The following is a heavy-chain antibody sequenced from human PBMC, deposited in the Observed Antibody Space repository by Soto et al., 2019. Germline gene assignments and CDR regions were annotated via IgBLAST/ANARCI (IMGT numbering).Heavy chain of an antibody. Sequence: QVQLVESGGGVVQPGRSLRLSCAASGFTFSSYGMHWVRQAPGKGLEWVAVISYDGSNKYYADSVKGRFTISRDNSKNTLYLQMNSLRAEDTAVYYCAKDRYCSGGSCYADYDYYGMDVWGQGTTVTVSS. CDR2: ISYDGSNK. J-gene: IGHJ6*02. V-gene: IGHV3-30*18. CDR3: AKDRYCSGGSCYADYDYYGMDV. D-gene: IGHD2-15*01. CDR1: GFTFSSYG.